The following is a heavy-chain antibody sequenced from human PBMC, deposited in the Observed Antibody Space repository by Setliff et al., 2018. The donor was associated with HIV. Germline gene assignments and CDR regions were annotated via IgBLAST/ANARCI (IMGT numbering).Heavy chain of an antibody. CDR3: GTAMYYYYGLDV. D-gene: IGHD2-2*01. V-gene: IGHV4-4*02. CDR2: IYHSGST. Sequence: PSETLSLTCAVSGGSISSSNWWSWVRQPPGKGLEWIGEIYHSGSTNYNPSLKSRVTISLDRSKTQFSLKLSSVTAADAAVYYCGTAMYYYYGLDVWGQGIRVTVSS. J-gene: IGHJ6*02. CDR1: GGSISSSNW.